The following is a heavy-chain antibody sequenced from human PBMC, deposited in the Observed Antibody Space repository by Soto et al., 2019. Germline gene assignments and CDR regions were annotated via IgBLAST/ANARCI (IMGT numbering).Heavy chain of an antibody. D-gene: IGHD6-19*01. CDR2: ISGSGGST. V-gene: IGHV3-23*01. CDR3: AKDFSYSSGWSFDY. Sequence: SGGSLRLSCAASVFTFSSYAMSWVRQAPGKGLEWVSAISGSGGSTYYADSVKGRFTISRDNSKNTLYLQMNSLRAEDTAVYYCAKDFSYSSGWSFDYWGQGTLVTVSS. J-gene: IGHJ4*02. CDR1: VFTFSSYA.